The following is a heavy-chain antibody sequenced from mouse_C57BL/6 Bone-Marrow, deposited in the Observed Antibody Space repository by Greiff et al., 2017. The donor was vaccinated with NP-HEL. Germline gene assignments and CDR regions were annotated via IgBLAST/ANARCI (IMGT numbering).Heavy chain of an antibody. V-gene: IGHV5-17*01. J-gene: IGHJ1*03. CDR3: ARHCEDWYFEV. Sequence: DVKLVESGGGLVKPGGSLKLSCAASGFTFSDYGMHWVRQAPEKGLEWVAYISSGSSTIYYAATVKGRFTISSDNAKNTLFLQMTSLMSEDTAMYYCARHCEDWYFEVWGTGTTVTVSS. CDR1: GFTFSDYG. CDR2: ISSGSSTI.